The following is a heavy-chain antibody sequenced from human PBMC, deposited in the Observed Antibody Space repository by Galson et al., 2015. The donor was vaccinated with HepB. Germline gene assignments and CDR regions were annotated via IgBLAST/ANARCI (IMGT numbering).Heavy chain of an antibody. V-gene: IGHV3-23*01. CDR1: GFTFSSYA. J-gene: IGHJ4*02. CDR2: IGGSGGDT. CDR3: AKVRNSGYYYAG. D-gene: IGHD3-22*01. Sequence: SLRLSCAASGFTFSSYAMAWVRQAPGKGLEWVSLIGGSGGDTYYGDSVKGRFTISRDNSKNTLYLQMNSLRAEDTAVYYCAKVRNSGYYYAGWGQGTLVTVSS.